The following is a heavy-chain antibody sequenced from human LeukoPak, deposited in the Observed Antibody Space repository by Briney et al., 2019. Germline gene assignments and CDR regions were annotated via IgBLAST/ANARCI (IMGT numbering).Heavy chain of an antibody. CDR1: GFTFSTYA. CDR3: ASISGASWGDY. J-gene: IGHJ4*02. Sequence: GGSLRLSCAASGFTFSTYALHWARQAPGKGLEWVAVISYDGNNIYYVDSVKGRFTISRDNSKNTLYLQMNSLRAEDTAVYFCASISGASWGDYWGQGTLVTVSS. D-gene: IGHD3-16*01. V-gene: IGHV3-30-3*01. CDR2: ISYDGNNI.